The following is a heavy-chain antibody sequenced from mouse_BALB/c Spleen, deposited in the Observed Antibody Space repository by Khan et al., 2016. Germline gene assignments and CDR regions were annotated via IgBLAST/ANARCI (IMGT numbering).Heavy chain of an antibody. D-gene: IGHD2-4*01. CDR3: ASYYDYDGGFGY. V-gene: IGHV2-6-7*01. J-gene: IGHJ3*01. CDR2: IWGDGST. Sequence: QMQLKESGPGLVAPSQSLSITCTVSGFSLNGFGVNWVRQPPGKGLEWLGMIWGDGSTDYNSALKSRLSISKDNSKSQVFLKMNSLQTDDTARYYCASYYDYDGGFGYWGQGTLVTVSA. CDR1: GFSLNGFG.